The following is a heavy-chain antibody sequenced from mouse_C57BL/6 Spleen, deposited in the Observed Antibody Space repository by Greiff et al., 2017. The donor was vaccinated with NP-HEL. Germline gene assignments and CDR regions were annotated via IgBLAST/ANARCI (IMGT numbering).Heavy chain of an antibody. CDR1: GYAFSSYW. CDR3: ARSGGYDVGYYAMDY. V-gene: IGHV1-80*01. CDR2: IYPGDGDT. Sequence: QVQLKESGAELVKPGASVKISCKASGYAFSSYWMNWVKQRPGKGLEWIGQIYPGDGDTNYNGKFKGKATLTADKSSSTAYMQLSSLTSEDSAVYFCARSGGYDVGYYAMDYWGQGTSVTVSS. D-gene: IGHD2-2*01. J-gene: IGHJ4*01.